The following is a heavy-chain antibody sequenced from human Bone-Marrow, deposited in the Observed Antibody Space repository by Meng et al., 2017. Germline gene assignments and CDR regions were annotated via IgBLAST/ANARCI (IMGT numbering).Heavy chain of an antibody. D-gene: IGHD1-1*01. CDR2: IQSKTDGETP. CDR1: GFNLRNPW. Sequence: VGGLGGGLVRPRGSFCLSCAAPGFNLRNPWVSWVRQAPGRGLEWVARIQSKTDGETPDYAAPVKGRFTISRDDSKNTLYLQMHSLNTEDTAVYYCNWNDFGDYWGQGALVTVSS. V-gene: IGHV3-15*01. CDR3: NWNDFGDY. J-gene: IGHJ4*02.